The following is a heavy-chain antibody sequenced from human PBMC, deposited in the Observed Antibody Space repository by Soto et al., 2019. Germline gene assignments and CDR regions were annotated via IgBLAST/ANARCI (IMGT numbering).Heavy chain of an antibody. CDR1: GLSLSTIGEG. Sequence: QITLKESGPTLVKPTQTLTLTCTFSGLSLSTIGEGVGWIRQPPGKALEWLPLVYWDDDKRYSPSLKSRLTITKDTSVNQVVLTMTNMGPVDTATYYCVQTRCGGDCLQSYSSHSYYGLDVWGQGTTVTVSS. CDR2: VYWDDDK. V-gene: IGHV2-5*02. J-gene: IGHJ6*02. CDR3: VQTRCGGDCLQSYSSHSYYGLDV. D-gene: IGHD2-21*02.